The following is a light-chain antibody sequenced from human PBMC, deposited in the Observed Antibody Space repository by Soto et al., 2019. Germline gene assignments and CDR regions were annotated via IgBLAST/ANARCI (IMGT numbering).Light chain of an antibody. CDR3: QQYNTYPWT. CDR2: KAS. J-gene: IGKJ1*01. V-gene: IGKV1-5*03. CDR1: QSISTW. Sequence: DIQMTQSPSTLPASVGDRVTITCRASQSISTWLAWYQQKPGKAPNLLIYKASSLESGVPSRFSGSGSGTEFTLTISSLQPDDFVTYYCQQYNTYPWTFGQGTKVDI.